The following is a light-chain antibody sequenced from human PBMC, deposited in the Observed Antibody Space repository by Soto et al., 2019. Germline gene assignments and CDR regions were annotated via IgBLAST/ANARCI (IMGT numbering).Light chain of an antibody. CDR2: DAS. CDR1: QSVSSY. V-gene: IGKV3-11*01. J-gene: IGKJ1*01. Sequence: LKQSPATLSLSTGGRATRSCRAGQSVSSYLAWYQQKPGQAPRLLIYDASNRATGIPARFSGSGSGTDFTLTISSLEPEDFAVYYCQQRSNWPWTFGQGTKVDIK. CDR3: QQRSNWPWT.